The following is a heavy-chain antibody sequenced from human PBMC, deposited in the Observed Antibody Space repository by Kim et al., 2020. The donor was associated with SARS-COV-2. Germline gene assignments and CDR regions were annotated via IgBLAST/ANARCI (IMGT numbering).Heavy chain of an antibody. CDR2: LYYSGNT. D-gene: IGHD4-4*01. CDR1: GGSFSSSSYC. V-gene: IGHV4-39*01. CDR3: AISSGTTGYFDY. J-gene: IGHJ4*02. Sequence: SETLSLTCTVSGGSFSSSSYCWGWIRQPPGKRLEWIGSLYYSGNTYYNPSLKSRVTISVDTSKNQFSLKLSSVTAADTAVYYCAISSGTTGYFDYWGQGTLVTVSS.